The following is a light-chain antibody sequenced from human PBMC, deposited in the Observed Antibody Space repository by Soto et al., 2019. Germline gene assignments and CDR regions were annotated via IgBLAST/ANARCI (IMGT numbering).Light chain of an antibody. CDR3: QQYNSYSTWK. CDR1: QSLSGN. V-gene: IGKV3-15*01. J-gene: IGKJ1*01. CDR2: AAS. Sequence: DMVMTQAPATLSVSPGESATLSCRASQSLSGNLAWYQQKPGQAPRLIIYAASTRATGIPARFSGSGSGTEFTLTISSLQPDDLATYYCQQYNSYSTWKCGQGTKGAIK.